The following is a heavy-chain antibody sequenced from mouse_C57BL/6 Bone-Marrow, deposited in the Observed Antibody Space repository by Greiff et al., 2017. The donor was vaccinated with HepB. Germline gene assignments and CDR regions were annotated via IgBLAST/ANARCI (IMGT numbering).Heavy chain of an antibody. D-gene: IGHD1-1*01. CDR2: ISDGGSYT. CDR1: GFTFSSYA. J-gene: IGHJ3*01. CDR3: ARASTVPAWFAY. V-gene: IGHV5-4*03. Sequence: EVKVVESGGGLVKPGGSLKLSCAASGFTFSSYAMSWVRQTPEKRLEWVATISDGGSYTYYPDNVKGRFTISRDNAKNNLYLQMSHLKSEDTAMYYCARASTVPAWFAYWGQGTLVTVSA.